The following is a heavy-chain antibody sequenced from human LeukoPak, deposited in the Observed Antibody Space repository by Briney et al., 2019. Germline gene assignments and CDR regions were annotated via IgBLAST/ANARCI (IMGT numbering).Heavy chain of an antibody. V-gene: IGHV5-51*01. Sequence: GESLKISCKASGYSFTSYWIGWVRQMPGKGLEWMGIIYPGDSDTRYSPSFHGQVTISAAKSLTTAYLQWSSLKASDTAIYYCARHRDSAEAYYYKDISG. CDR2: IYPGDSDT. D-gene: IGHD3-22*01. J-gene: IGHJ6*03. CDR3: ARHRDSAEAYYYKDI. CDR1: GYSFTSYW.